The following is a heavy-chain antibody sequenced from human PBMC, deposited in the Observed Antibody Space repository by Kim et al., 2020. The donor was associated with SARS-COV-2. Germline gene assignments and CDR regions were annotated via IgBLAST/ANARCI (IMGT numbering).Heavy chain of an antibody. V-gene: IGHV4-39*01. CDR3: ARQEGKREYSGNFGY. CDR2: IYNSGST. D-gene: IGHD6-6*01. Sequence: SETLSLTCTVSGGSVNSRSYYWGWIRQPPGNGLEWIGSIYNSGSTFYSPSLKSRVTISVDTSNNQFSLNVSSVTAADTAVYYCARQEGKREYSGNFGYWG. CDR1: GGSVNSRSYY. J-gene: IGHJ4*01.